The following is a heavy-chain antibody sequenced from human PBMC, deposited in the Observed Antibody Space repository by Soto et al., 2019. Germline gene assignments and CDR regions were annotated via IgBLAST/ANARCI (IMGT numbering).Heavy chain of an antibody. Sequence: SETLSLTCAVYGGSLSGYYWTWIRQPPGKGLEWIGEINHSGSTNYNPSLKSRVTISVDTSKNQFSLKLSSVTAADTAVYYCARGLRGDYGEEDFDIWGQGTMVTVSS. CDR3: ARGLRGDYGEEDFDI. CDR2: INHSGST. CDR1: GGSLSGYY. D-gene: IGHD4-17*01. J-gene: IGHJ3*02. V-gene: IGHV4-34*01.